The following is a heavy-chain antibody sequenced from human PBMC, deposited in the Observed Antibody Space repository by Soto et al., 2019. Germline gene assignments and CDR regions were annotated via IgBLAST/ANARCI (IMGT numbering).Heavy chain of an antibody. Sequence: GGSLRLSCAASGFIVSSIYMSWVRQAPGKGLEWVSMIYDGGTTYYADSVKGRFTISRDNSKNTLYLQMVSLRAEDTAVYYCARLSGSYSFDHWGQGTLVTVSS. J-gene: IGHJ4*02. V-gene: IGHV3-53*01. CDR3: ARLSGSYSFDH. CDR1: GFIVSSIY. CDR2: IYDGGTT. D-gene: IGHD1-26*01.